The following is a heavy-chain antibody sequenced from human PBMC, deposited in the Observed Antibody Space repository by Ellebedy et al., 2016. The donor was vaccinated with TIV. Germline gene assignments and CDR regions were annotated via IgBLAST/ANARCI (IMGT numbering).Heavy chain of an antibody. Sequence: GESLKISCGGSGFNFGSYSINWVRQAPGKGLEWISYINKGSSLIYYADSVKGRFTISRDNFRNSAYLAMNSLRAEDSGVYYCVRWGDYEGWDLWGQGTLATVSS. D-gene: IGHD3-22*01. CDR2: INKGSSLI. CDR3: VRWGDYEGWDL. V-gene: IGHV3-21*06. J-gene: IGHJ5*02. CDR1: GFNFGSYS.